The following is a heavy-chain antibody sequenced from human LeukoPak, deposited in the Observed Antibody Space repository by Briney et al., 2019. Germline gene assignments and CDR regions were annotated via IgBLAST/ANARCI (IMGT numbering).Heavy chain of an antibody. CDR3: ATTPFYDYSKNFDY. CDR2: FDPEDGET. Sequence: ASVKVSCKVSGYTLTELSMHWVRQAPGKGLEWMGGFDPEDGETIYAQKFQGRVTMTGDTSTDTAYMELSSLRSEDTAVYYCATTPFYDYSKNFDYWGQGTLVTVSS. D-gene: IGHD4-4*01. J-gene: IGHJ4*02. CDR1: GYTLTELS. V-gene: IGHV1-24*01.